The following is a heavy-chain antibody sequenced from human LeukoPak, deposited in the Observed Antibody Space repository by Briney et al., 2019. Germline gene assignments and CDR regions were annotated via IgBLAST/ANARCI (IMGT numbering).Heavy chain of an antibody. J-gene: IGHJ6*02. V-gene: IGHV4-30-2*01. CDR2: IYHSGST. CDR3: AREGRGVVVPAATSKKDYYYYGMDV. Sequence: KPSETLSLTCAVSGGSISSGGYSWSWIRQPPGKGLEWIGYIYHSGSTYYNPSLKSRVTISVDRSKNQFSLKLSSVTAADTAVYYCAREGRGVVVPAATSKKDYYYYGMDVWGQGTTVTVSS. D-gene: IGHD2-2*01. CDR1: GGSISSGGYS.